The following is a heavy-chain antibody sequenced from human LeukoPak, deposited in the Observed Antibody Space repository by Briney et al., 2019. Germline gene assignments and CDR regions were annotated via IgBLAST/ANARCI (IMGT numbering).Heavy chain of an antibody. D-gene: IGHD6-19*01. J-gene: IGHJ4*02. V-gene: IGHV3-7*03. Sequence: AGGSLRLSCAASGFTFRNYWMSWVRQAPGTGQEWVANIKQDGSDRNYVTSVRGRFTISRDNAESSLYLQMNSLRVEDTAVYYCVRNLAVAGTCFDSWGQGTLVTVSS. CDR2: IKQDGSDR. CDR1: GFTFRNYW. CDR3: VRNLAVAGTCFDS.